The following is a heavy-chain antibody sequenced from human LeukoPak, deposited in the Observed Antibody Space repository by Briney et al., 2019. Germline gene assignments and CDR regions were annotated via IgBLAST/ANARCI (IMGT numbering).Heavy chain of an antibody. J-gene: IGHJ4*02. D-gene: IGHD6-19*01. CDR3: ARLLAVAGFFDY. Sequence: SETLSLXYTVSGGSISSSSYYWGWIRQPPGKGLEWIGSIYYSGSTYYNPSLKSRVTISVDTSKNQFSLKLTSVTAADTAVYYCARLLAVAGFFDYWGQGTLVTVSS. CDR2: IYYSGST. V-gene: IGHV4-39*01. CDR1: GGSISSSSYY.